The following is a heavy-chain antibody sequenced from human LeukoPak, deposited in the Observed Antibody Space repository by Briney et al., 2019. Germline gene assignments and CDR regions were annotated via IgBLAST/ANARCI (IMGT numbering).Heavy chain of an antibody. V-gene: IGHV3-74*01. Sequence: GGSLRLSCAASGFTLRSYWMHWVRHAPGRGLVWVSRINNGGSNTNYADSVKGRFTISRDNAKNSLYLQMNNLRAEDTAVLYCATVMRVRGVINAYYYHYMAVWGKGTTVTVSS. J-gene: IGHJ6*03. CDR1: GFTLRSYW. D-gene: IGHD3-10*01. CDR3: ATVMRVRGVINAYYYHYMAV. CDR2: INNGGSNT.